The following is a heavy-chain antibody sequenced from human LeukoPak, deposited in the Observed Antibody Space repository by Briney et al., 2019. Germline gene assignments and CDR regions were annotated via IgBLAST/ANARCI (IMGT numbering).Heavy chain of an antibody. CDR1: GFSISDFW. V-gene: IGHV3-7*01. D-gene: IGHD3-22*01. J-gene: IGHJ3*02. CDR2: IKQDGSEK. CDR3: ARPLSLGESSGYRVFDI. Sequence: PGGSLRLSCAASGFSISDFWMTWVRQAPGKGPEWVANIKQDGSEKYSLDSVKGRYTISRDNAKNSLYLQMNSLRVEDTAVYYCARPLSLGESSGYRVFDIWGQGTMVTVSS.